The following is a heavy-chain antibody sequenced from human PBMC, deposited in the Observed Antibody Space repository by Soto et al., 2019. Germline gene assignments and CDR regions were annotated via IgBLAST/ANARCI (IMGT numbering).Heavy chain of an antibody. D-gene: IGHD4-4*01. V-gene: IGHV3-43*01. CDR1: GFTFDDYT. Sequence: EVQLVESGGVVVQPGGSLRLSCAASGFTFDDYTMHWVRQAPGKGLEWVSLISWDGGSTYYADSVKGRFTISRDKSKNSLYLQMNSLRTEDTALYYCAKDTVTTEVWSGMDVWGQGTTVTVSS. J-gene: IGHJ6*02. CDR2: ISWDGGST. CDR3: AKDTVTTEVWSGMDV.